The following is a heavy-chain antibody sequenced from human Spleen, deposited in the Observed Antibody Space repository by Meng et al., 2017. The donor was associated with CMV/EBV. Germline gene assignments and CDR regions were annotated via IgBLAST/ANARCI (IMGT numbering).Heavy chain of an antibody. V-gene: IGHV3-7*01. CDR2: IKQDGSEK. Sequence: GESLKISCAASGFTFSSYWMSWVRQAPGKGLEWVANIKQDGSEKYYVDSVKGRFTISRDNAKNSLYLQMNSLRAEDTAVYYCARDFGRASGIAVAGSYYGMDVWGQGTTVTVSS. CDR3: ARDFGRASGIAVAGSYYGMDV. D-gene: IGHD6-19*01. CDR1: GFTFSSYW. J-gene: IGHJ6*02.